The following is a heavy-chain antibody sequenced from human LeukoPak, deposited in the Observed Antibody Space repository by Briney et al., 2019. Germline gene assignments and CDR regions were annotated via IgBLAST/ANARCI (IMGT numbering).Heavy chain of an antibody. V-gene: IGHV4-59*12. D-gene: IGHD2-2*01. J-gene: IGHJ3*02. CDR3: ARDGARGYQLLFGSGWLHAFDI. CDR1: GGSISSYY. CDR2: IYYSGST. Sequence: SETLSLTCTVSGGSISSYYWSWIRQPPGKGLEWIGYIYYSGSTNYNPSLKSRVTISVDTSKNQFSLKLSSVTAADTAVYYCARDGARGYQLLFGSGWLHAFDIWGQGTMVTVSS.